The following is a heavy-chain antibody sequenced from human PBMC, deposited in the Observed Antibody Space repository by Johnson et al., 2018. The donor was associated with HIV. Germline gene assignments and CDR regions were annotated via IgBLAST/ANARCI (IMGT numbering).Heavy chain of an antibody. V-gene: IGHV3-30*04. CDR2: ISYDGSNK. Sequence: QVQLVESGGGVVQPGRSLRLSCAASGFTFSSYAMHWVRQAPGKGLEWVAVISYDGSNKYYADSVKGRFTISRDNSKNTLYLQMHSLRAEDTDVYYCIQLDALEIWGKGTMVTVSS. D-gene: IGHD5-18*01. CDR3: IQLDALEI. CDR1: GFTFSSYA. J-gene: IGHJ3*02.